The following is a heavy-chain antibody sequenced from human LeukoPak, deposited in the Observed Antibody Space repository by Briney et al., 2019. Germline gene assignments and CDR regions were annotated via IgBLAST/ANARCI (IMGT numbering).Heavy chain of an antibody. D-gene: IGHD3-22*01. V-gene: IGHV4-39*07. CDR3: AREEKDYYDSSGYSDAFDI. CDR2: ILYSGST. J-gene: IGHJ3*02. Sequence: SETLSLTCTVSGGSISSSSYYWGWIRQPPGKGLEWIGNILYSGSTSYNPSLKSRVAILIDTSQNQFSLKLSSVTAADTAVYYCAREEKDYYDSSGYSDAFDIWGQGTMVTVSS. CDR1: GGSISSSSYY.